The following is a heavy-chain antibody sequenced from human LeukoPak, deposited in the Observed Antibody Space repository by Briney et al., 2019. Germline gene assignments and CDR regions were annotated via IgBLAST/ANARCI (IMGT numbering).Heavy chain of an antibody. CDR1: GFAFSSYS. CDR2: IISSSSYI. J-gene: IGHJ5*02. Sequence: GGSLRLSCAASGFAFSSYSMNWVRQAPGKGLEWVSSIISSSSYIYYADSVKGRFTISRDNAKNSLYLQMNSLRAEDTAVYYCARDQIAARPDEFDPWGQGTLVTVSS. V-gene: IGHV3-21*01. D-gene: IGHD6-6*01. CDR3: ARDQIAARPDEFDP.